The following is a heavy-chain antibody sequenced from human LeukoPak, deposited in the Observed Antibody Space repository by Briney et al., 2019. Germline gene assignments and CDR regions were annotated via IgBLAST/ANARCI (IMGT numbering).Heavy chain of an antibody. D-gene: IGHD5-18*01. CDR2: ISWNSGSI. J-gene: IGHJ3*02. CDR1: GFTFDDYV. Sequence: QPGRSLRLSCAASGFTFDDYVMHWVRQAPGKGLEWVSGISWNSGSIGYADSVKGRFTISRDNAKNSLYLQMNSLRAEDTALYYCAKSTEPIQLWLGAFHIWGQGTMVTVSS. V-gene: IGHV3-9*01. CDR3: AKSTEPIQLWLGAFHI.